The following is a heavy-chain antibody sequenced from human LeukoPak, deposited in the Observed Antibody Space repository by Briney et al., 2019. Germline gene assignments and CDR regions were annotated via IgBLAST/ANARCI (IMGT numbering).Heavy chain of an antibody. J-gene: IGHJ4*02. V-gene: IGHV3-48*03. CDR2: ISSSGSTI. CDR1: GFTFSSYE. CDR3: ARQSTVVMDARDY. D-gene: IGHD4-23*01. Sequence: GGSLRLSCAASGFTFSSYEMNWVRQAPGKGLEWVSKISSSGSTIYYADSVKGRFTVPRDNAKNSLYLQMNSLRAEDTAIYYCARQSTVVMDARDYWGQGTLVTVSS.